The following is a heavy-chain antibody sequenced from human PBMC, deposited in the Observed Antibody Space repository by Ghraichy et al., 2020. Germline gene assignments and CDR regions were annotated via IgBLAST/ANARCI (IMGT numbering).Heavy chain of an antibody. CDR2: INHSGST. CDR1: GGSFSGYY. D-gene: IGHD6-19*01. J-gene: IGHJ4*02. V-gene: IGHV4-34*01. Sequence: SETLSLTCAVYGGSFSGYYWSWIRQPPGKGLEWIGEINHSGSTNYNPSLKSRVTISVDTSKNQFSLKLSSVTAADTAVYYCARGGKGYSSGWYRYFDYWGQGTLVTVSS. CDR3: ARGGKGYSSGWYRYFDY.